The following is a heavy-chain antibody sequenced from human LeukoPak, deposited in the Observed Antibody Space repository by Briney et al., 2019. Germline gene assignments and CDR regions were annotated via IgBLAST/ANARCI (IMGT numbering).Heavy chain of an antibody. V-gene: IGHV3-21*01. J-gene: IGHJ4*02. D-gene: IGHD3-22*01. CDR2: ISSSSSYI. CDR1: GFTFNYAW. Sequence: GGSLRLSCAASGFTFNYAWMSWVRQVPGKGLEWVSSISSSSSYIYYADSVKGRFTISRDNAKNSLYLQMNSLRAEDTAVYYCARDGSYYDSSGYYYSPLDYWGQGTLVTVSS. CDR3: ARDGSYYDSSGYYYSPLDY.